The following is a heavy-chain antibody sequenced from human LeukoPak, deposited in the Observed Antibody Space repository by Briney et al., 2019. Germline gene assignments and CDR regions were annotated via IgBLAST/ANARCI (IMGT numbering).Heavy chain of an antibody. J-gene: IGHJ6*02. V-gene: IGHV3-7*01. D-gene: IGHD1-1*01. CDR2: IKKDGSEK. Sequence: QTGGSLRLSCAASEFTFSDYWMSWARQAPGKGPEWVANIKKDGSEKHYVDSVKGRFTVSRDNAKNSLFLQMNSLRVEDTAVYDCATYDNWVAGDVWGQGTSVSVSS. CDR3: ATYDNWVAGDV. CDR1: EFTFSDYW.